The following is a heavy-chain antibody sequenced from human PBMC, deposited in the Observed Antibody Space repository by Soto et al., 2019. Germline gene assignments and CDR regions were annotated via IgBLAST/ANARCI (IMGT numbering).Heavy chain of an antibody. CDR3: ASNYAYAEGYYWYGIDV. V-gene: IGHV3-74*01. Sequence: EVQLVESGGGLVLPGGSLRLSCAASGFTFSRYWMHWVRQAPGKGLVWVSRISSYGSDTHYAASVKGRFTISRDSAKNTLYLQMNSLRAADTAVYYCASNYAYAEGYYWYGIDVWGQGTTVTVSS. D-gene: IGHD3-16*01. J-gene: IGHJ6*02. CDR2: ISSYGSDT. CDR1: GFTFSRYW.